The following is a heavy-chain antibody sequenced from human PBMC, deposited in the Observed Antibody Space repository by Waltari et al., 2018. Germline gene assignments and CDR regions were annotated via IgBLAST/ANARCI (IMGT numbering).Heavy chain of an antibody. CDR1: GFTFSSYS. Sequence: EVQLVESGGGLVKPGGSLRLSCAASGFTFSSYSMNWVRQAPGKGLEWVSSISSSSSYIYYADSVKGRFTISRDNAKNSLYLQMNSLRAEDTAVYYCARGEGVLYGSGRHYYYYYMDVWGKGTTVTVSS. CDR3: ARGEGVLYGSGRHYYYYYMDV. J-gene: IGHJ6*03. D-gene: IGHD3-10*01. CDR2: ISSSSSYI. V-gene: IGHV3-21*01.